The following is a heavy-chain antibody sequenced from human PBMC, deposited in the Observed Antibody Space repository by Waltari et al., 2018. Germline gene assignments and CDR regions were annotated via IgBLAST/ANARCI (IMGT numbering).Heavy chain of an antibody. CDR2: ISGSSGCI. CDR1: GFTFDDYA. CDR3: TKALLYDIWSGVDY. D-gene: IGHD3-3*01. V-gene: IGHV3-9*03. J-gene: IGHJ4*02. Sequence: EVQLVESGGGLVQPGRSLRLSCAASGFTFDDYAMHWVRQAPGKGLEWVSGISGSSGCIGYADSVKGRFTISRDNAKTALYLQINSLRAENMALYYWTKALLYDIWSGVDYWGQGTLVTVSS.